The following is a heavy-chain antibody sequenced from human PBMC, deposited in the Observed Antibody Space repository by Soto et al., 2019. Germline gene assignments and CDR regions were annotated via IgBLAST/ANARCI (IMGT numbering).Heavy chain of an antibody. CDR1: GGSISSSSYY. V-gene: IGHV4-39*01. J-gene: IGHJ6*02. CDR3: ARHNLAAAGSFLYYYYYGMDV. Sequence: PSETLSLTCTVSGGSISSSSYYWGWIRQPPGKGLEWIGSIYYSGSTYYNPSLKSRVTISVDTSKNHFSLKLRSVTAADTAVYYCARHNLAAAGSFLYYYYYGMDVWGQGTTVTVSS. CDR2: IYYSGST. D-gene: IGHD6-13*01.